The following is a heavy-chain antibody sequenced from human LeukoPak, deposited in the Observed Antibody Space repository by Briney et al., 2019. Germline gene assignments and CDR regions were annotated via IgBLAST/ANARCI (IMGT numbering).Heavy chain of an antibody. Sequence: KTSETLSLTCTVSGGSISSYYWSWIRQPAGKGLEWIGRIYTTGNTNYNPSLKSRVTMSIDTSKKQFSLKLSSVTAADTAVYYCARTESGSYYTIDYWGQGTLVTVSS. V-gene: IGHV4-4*07. CDR3: ARTESGSYYTIDY. J-gene: IGHJ4*02. CDR1: GGSISSYY. CDR2: IYTTGNT. D-gene: IGHD3-10*01.